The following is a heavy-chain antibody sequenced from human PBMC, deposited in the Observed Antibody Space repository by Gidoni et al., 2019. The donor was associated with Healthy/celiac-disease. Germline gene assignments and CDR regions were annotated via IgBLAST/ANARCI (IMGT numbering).Heavy chain of an antibody. D-gene: IGHD5-18*01. CDR2: ISAYNGNT. CDR1: GYTFTSYG. V-gene: IGHV1-18*04. Sequence: QVQLVQSGAEVKKPGASVKVSCKASGYTFTSYGISWVRQAPGQGLEWMGWISAYNGNTNYAQKLQGRVTMTTDTSTSTAYMELRSLRSDDTAVYYCARYSWGPTAMAARGMDVWGQGTTVTVSS. CDR3: ARYSWGPTAMAARGMDV. J-gene: IGHJ6*02.